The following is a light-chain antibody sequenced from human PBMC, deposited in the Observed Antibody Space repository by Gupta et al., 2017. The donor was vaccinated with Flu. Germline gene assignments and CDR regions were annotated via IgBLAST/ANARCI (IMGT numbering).Light chain of an antibody. CDR3: SSYTRDTALYA. CDR1: SSDVGSYNN. Sequence: QSALTQPASVSVSPGQSITISCTGTSSDVGSYNNVSWYLQHTDKAPTLLIYEVSNRPSGVANLFSGSKSGNTASLTIARLHTDDDADYDCSSYTRDTALYAFGTGTRVTV. J-gene: IGLJ1*01. V-gene: IGLV2-14*01. CDR2: EVS.